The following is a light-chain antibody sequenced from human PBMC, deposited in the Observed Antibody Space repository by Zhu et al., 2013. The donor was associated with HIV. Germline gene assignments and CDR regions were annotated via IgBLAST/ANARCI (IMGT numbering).Light chain of an antibody. CDR2: DAS. CDR3: QQYGSSPET. CDR1: QSVSTY. J-gene: IGKJ1*01. Sequence: EIVLTQSPATLSLSPGERATLSCRASQSVSTYLAWYQQRPGQPPRLLIYDASNRATGIPARFSGSGSGTDFTLTISSLEPEDFAVYYCQQYGSSPETFGQGTKVEIK. V-gene: IGKV3-11*01.